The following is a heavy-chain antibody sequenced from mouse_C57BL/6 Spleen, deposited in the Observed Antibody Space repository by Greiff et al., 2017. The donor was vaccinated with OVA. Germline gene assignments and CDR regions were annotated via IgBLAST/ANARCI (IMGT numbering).Heavy chain of an antibody. CDR2: IDPSDSYT. CDR3: AKRGVRRAMDY. V-gene: IGHV1-50*01. J-gene: IGHJ4*01. D-gene: IGHD2-14*01. CDR1: GYTFTSYW. Sequence: QVQLQHPGAELVKPGASVKLSCKASGYTFTSYWMQWVKQRPGQGLEWIGEIDPSDSYTNYNQKFKGKATLSVDTSSSTAYMQLSSLTSEDSAVYYCAKRGVRRAMDYWGQGTSVTVSS.